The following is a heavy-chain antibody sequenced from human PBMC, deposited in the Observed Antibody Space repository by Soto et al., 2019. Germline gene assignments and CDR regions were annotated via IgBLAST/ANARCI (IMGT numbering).Heavy chain of an antibody. Sequence: GASVNVSCKASGGTFSSYAISWVRQGPGQGLEWMGGIIPIFGTANYAQKFQGRVTITADESTSTAYMELSSLRSEDTAVYYCARDRRYYDSSGYYYYGYFDYWGQGTLVTVSS. V-gene: IGHV1-69*13. CDR2: IIPIFGTA. CDR3: ARDRRYYDSSGYYYYGYFDY. CDR1: GGTFSSYA. D-gene: IGHD3-22*01. J-gene: IGHJ4*02.